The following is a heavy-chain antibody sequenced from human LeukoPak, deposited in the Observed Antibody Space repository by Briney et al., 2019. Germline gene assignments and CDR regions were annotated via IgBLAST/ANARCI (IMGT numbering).Heavy chain of an antibody. J-gene: IGHJ5*02. D-gene: IGHD2-15*01. CDR1: GGSFNGYY. V-gene: IGHV4-34*01. CDR2: INHSGST. Sequence: PSETLSLTCAVYGGSFNGYYWSWIRQPPGKGLEWIGEINHSGSTNYNPSLKSRVTISVDTSKNQFSLKLSSVTAADTAVYYCARGRRDIVVVVAAYRNWFDPWGQGTLVTVSS. CDR3: ARGRRDIVVVVAAYRNWFDP.